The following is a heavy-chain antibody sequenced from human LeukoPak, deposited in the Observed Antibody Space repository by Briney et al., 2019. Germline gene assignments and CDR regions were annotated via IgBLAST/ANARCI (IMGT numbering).Heavy chain of an antibody. D-gene: IGHD3-10*01. CDR3: AREESFGSGSYYWHWFDP. J-gene: IGHJ5*02. CDR1: VFTLSSYW. V-gene: IGHV3-7*01. CDR2: IKQEGIEK. Sequence: TGGSLRLSCAAAVFTLSSYWMSWVRQAAGKGLGWVANIKQEGIEKYYGDSGKGRFTISRDNAKNSLYLQMNSLRAEDTAVYYCAREESFGSGSYYWHWFDPWGQGTLVTVSS.